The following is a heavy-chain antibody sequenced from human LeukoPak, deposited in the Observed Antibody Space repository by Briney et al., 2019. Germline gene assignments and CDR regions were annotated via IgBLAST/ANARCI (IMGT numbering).Heavy chain of an antibody. CDR2: INTNTGNP. Sequence: ASVKVSCKASGYTFTSYAMNWVRQAPGQGLEWMGWINTNTGNPTYAQGFTGRFVFSLDTSVSTAYLQISSLKAEDTAVYYCARGLIRGVYDSSGYFLDYWGQGTLVTVSS. D-gene: IGHD3-22*01. J-gene: IGHJ4*02. CDR1: GYTFTSYA. CDR3: ARGLIRGVYDSSGYFLDY. V-gene: IGHV7-4-1*02.